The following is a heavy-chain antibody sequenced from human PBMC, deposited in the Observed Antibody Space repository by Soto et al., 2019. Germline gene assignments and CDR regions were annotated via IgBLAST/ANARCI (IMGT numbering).Heavy chain of an antibody. CDR2: INPSGGST. CDR1: GYTFTSYY. V-gene: IGHV1-46*01. CDR3: ARDYDFWSGYYPRYYYYYMDV. Sequence: ASVKVSCKASGYTFTSYYMHWVRQAPGQGLEWMGIINPSGGSTSYAQKFQGRVTMTRDTSTSTVYMELSSLRSEDTAVYYCARDYDFWSGYYPRYYYYYMDVWGKGTTVTVSS. D-gene: IGHD3-3*01. J-gene: IGHJ6*03.